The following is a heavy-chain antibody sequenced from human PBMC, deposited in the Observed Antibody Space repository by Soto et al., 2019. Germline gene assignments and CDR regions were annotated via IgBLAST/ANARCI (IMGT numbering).Heavy chain of an antibody. CDR1: GYTFTGYY. D-gene: IGHD2-21*02. CDR3: ARARMPDLAYCGGDCQETLDY. V-gene: IGHV1-2*04. CDR2: INPNSGGT. Sequence: QVPLVQSGAEVKKPGASVKVSCKASGYTFTGYYMHWVRQAPGQGLEWMGWINPNSGGTNYAQKFQGWVTMTRDTSISTAYMELSRLRSDDTAVYYCARARMPDLAYCGGDCQETLDYWGQGTLVTVSS. J-gene: IGHJ4*02.